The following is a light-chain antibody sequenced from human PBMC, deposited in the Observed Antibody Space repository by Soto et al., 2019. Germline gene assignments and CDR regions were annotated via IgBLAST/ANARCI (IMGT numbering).Light chain of an antibody. J-gene: IGLJ2*01. V-gene: IGLV2-23*01. CDR1: HSDVGSYNL. CDR3: CSYARSFSVI. CDR2: EDS. Sequence: QSALTQPASVSGSPGQSITISCTGTHSDVGSYNLVSWYQQHPGKAPKLIIYEDSKRPSGVSNRFSGSKSGYTASLTISGLEAEDEADYYCCSYARSFSVIFGGGTKLTVL.